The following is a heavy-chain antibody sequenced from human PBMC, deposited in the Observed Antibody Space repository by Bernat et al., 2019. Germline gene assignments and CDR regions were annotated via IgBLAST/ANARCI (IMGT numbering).Heavy chain of an antibody. CDR2: IWYDGRNK. CDR1: GFTFSSYG. J-gene: IGHJ4*02. D-gene: IGHD3-22*01. Sequence: QVQLVESGGGVVQPGRSLRLSCAASGFTFSSYGMHWVRQAPGKGLEWGAVIWYDGRNKYYADPVKGRFTISRDNSKNTLYLQMNSLRAEDTAVYYCAREIYDSSGYYRVRYFDYWGQGTLVTVSS. CDR3: AREIYDSSGYYRVRYFDY. V-gene: IGHV3-33*01.